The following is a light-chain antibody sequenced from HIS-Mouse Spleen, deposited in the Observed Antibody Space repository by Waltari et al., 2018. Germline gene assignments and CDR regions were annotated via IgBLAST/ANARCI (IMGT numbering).Light chain of an antibody. CDR1: SSDAGGYHY. CDR2: DVS. CDR3: CSYAGSYTWV. Sequence: QSALTQPRSVSGSPGQSVTIPCTGTSSDAGGYHYVPWYQQPPGKAPKLMIYDVSKRPSGVPDRFSGSKSGNTASLTISGLQAEDEADYYCCSYAGSYTWVFGGGTKLTVL. J-gene: IGLJ3*02. V-gene: IGLV2-11*01.